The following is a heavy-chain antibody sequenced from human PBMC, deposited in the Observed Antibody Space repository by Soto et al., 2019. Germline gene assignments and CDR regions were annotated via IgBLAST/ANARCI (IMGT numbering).Heavy chain of an antibody. D-gene: IGHD3-10*01. CDR1: GYTFTTYT. CDR3: ARDMGFGLSAY. Sequence: GASVKVSCKTSGYTFTTYTIHWVRQAPGQRLEWMGWLNTGNGNTKYSQKFQGRVTITRDTSASTAYMELSSLRSEDTAVYYCARDMGFGLSAYSGQRTLVIVSS. J-gene: IGHJ4*02. CDR2: LNTGNGNT. V-gene: IGHV1-3*04.